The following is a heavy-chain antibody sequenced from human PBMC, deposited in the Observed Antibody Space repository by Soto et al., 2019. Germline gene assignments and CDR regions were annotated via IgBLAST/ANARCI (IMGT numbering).Heavy chain of an antibody. CDR3: ARENDYGENGFDY. D-gene: IGHD4-17*01. CDR2: IYYSGST. CDR1: GGSISSYY. Sequence: TLSLTCPVSGGSISSYYWSWIRQPPGKGLEWIGYIYYSGSTNYNPSLKSRVTISVDTSKNQFSLKLSSVTAADTAVYYCARENDYGENGFDYWGQGTLVTVSS. J-gene: IGHJ4*02. V-gene: IGHV4-59*01.